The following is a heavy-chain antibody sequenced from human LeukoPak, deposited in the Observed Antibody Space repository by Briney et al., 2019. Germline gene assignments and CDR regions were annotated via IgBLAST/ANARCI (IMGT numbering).Heavy chain of an antibody. V-gene: IGHV1-46*01. Sequence: ASVKVSCKASGYSFSNYYMHWVRQAPGQGLEWMGIINPSGGSASYAQEFQGRVTMTSDMSTSTVYMELSSLRSDDTAVYYCARIWFGEDPFFDYWGQGTLVTVSS. D-gene: IGHD3-10*01. CDR3: ARIWFGEDPFFDY. CDR1: GYSFSNYY. CDR2: INPSGGSA. J-gene: IGHJ4*02.